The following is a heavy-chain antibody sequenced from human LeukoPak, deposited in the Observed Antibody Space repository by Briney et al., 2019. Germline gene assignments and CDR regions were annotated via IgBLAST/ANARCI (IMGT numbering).Heavy chain of an antibody. J-gene: IGHJ6*03. CDR1: GYTFTSYG. D-gene: IGHD2-2*01. CDR2: ISAYNGNT. Sequence: WASVKVSCKASGYTFTSYGISWVRQAPGQGLGWMGWISAYNGNTNYAQKLQGRVTMTTDTSTSTAYMELRSLRSDDTAVYYCARDLPAPDSIVVVPAATVYYYYYMDVWGKGTTVTVSS. CDR3: ARDLPAPDSIVVVPAATVYYYYYMDV. V-gene: IGHV1-18*01.